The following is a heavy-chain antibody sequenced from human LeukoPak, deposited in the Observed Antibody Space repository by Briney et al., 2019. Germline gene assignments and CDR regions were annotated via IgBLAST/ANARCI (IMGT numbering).Heavy chain of an antibody. V-gene: IGHV3-9*01. Sequence: GGSLRLSCAGSGFIFNNYAMHWVRQPPGKGLEWVSGISWNSGSIDYADSVKGRFTISRDNAKNPLYLQMNSLRVEDTAFYYCAKDNRRHYTSGPNPDSLHWGQGALVTVSS. D-gene: IGHD6-19*01. CDR3: AKDNRRHYTSGPNPDSLH. CDR1: GFIFNNYA. CDR2: ISWNSGSI. J-gene: IGHJ4*02.